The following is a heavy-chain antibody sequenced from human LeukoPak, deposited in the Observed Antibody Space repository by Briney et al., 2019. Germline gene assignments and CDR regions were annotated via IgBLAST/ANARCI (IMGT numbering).Heavy chain of an antibody. J-gene: IGHJ4*02. CDR1: RLTFKNYG. Sequence: GGSLRLSCAASRLTFKNYGMHWVRQAPGKGLEWVGVIWYDGSNKYYADSVKGRFTISRDNSKNTLSLQMNSLRAEDTALYYCVRDREDKYFDFWGQGTLVTVSS. CDR3: VRDREDKYFDF. V-gene: IGHV3-33*01. CDR2: IWYDGSNK. D-gene: IGHD2-15*01.